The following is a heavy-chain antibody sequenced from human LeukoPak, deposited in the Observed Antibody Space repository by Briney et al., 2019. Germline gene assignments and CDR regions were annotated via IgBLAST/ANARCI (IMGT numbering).Heavy chain of an antibody. CDR2: IRSKANHYAT. V-gene: IGHV3-73*01. CDR3: AKESRQQLGYDAFDI. CDR1: GFTFSGSA. D-gene: IGHD6-13*01. Sequence: GGSLRLSCAASGFTFSGSAMHWVRQASGKGLEWVGRIRSKANHYATAYAASVKGRFTVSRDDSKNTAYLQMNSLKTEDTAVYYCAKESRQQLGYDAFDIWGQGTMVTVSS. J-gene: IGHJ3*02.